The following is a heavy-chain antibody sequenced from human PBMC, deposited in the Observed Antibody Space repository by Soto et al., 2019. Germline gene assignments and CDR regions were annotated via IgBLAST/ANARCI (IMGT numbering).Heavy chain of an antibody. Sequence: QVQLQESGPGLVKPSETLSLTCTVSGGSISSDYWAWIRQPPGKGLELIGYISYSGSSNYNPSLKSRVSMSLDTSKSQFSVSLNSVTASDTAVYYCARAVRRTPVWCDPWGQGTPVTVSS. D-gene: IGHD2-2*01. V-gene: IGHV4-59*01. CDR1: GGSISSDY. CDR2: ISYSGSS. CDR3: ARAVRRTPVWCDP. J-gene: IGHJ5*02.